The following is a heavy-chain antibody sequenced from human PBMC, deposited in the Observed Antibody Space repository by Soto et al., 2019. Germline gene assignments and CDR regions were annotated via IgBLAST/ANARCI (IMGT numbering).Heavy chain of an antibody. CDR2: IYYSGST. J-gene: IGHJ3*01. V-gene: IGHV4-59*08. Sequence: PPETLSLTCTVSGGSISSYYWSCIRQPPGKGLEWIGYIYYSGSTNYKPSLKSRVTLSVDTSKNQFSLKLSSVTAADTAMYYCARLYGGKRGTFDVWGQGTMVTVSS. CDR1: GGSISSYY. D-gene: IGHD4-17*01. CDR3: ARLYGGKRGTFDV.